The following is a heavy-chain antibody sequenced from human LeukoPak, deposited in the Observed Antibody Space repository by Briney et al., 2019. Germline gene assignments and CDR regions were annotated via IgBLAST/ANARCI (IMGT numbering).Heavy chain of an antibody. CDR2: ISTSSSAI. CDR3: AKIDSYGSGSPYPNGAFDI. Sequence: GXSLRLSCAASGFIFSSYGMNWVRQAPGKGLEWVSFISTSSSAIYYAESVKGRFTISRDNAKNQMYLQLDSLRAGDTAIYYCAKIDSYGSGSPYPNGAFDIWGQGTMVTVSS. V-gene: IGHV3-48*04. CDR1: GFIFSSYG. D-gene: IGHD3-10*01. J-gene: IGHJ3*02.